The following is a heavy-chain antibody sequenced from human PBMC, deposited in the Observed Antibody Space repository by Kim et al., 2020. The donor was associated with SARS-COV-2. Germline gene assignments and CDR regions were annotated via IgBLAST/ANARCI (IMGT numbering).Heavy chain of an antibody. CDR2: INSDGSST. D-gene: IGHD3-16*02. J-gene: IGHJ4*02. V-gene: IGHV3-74*01. Sequence: GGSLRLSCAASGFTFSSYWMHWVRQAPGKGLVWVSRINSDGSSTSYADSVKGRFTISRDNAKNTLYLQMNSLRAEDTAVYYCASHLFLAGGVIVNDYWGQGTLVTVSS. CDR3: ASHLFLAGGVIVNDY. CDR1: GFTFSSYW.